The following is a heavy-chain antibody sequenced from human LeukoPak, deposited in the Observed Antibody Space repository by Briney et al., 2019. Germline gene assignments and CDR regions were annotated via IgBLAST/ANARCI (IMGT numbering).Heavy chain of an antibody. Sequence: GGSLRLSCAASGFTFSTYGMPWVRQAPGKGLEWVAFIRYDGSNKYYADSVKGRFAISRDNSKNTLYLEMNSLRVEDTAVYYCAKDPFGYCSSSSCTLTDYGGQGTLVTVSS. V-gene: IGHV3-30*02. CDR3: AKDPFGYCSSSSCTLTDY. J-gene: IGHJ4*02. D-gene: IGHD2-2*03. CDR1: GFTFSTYG. CDR2: IRYDGSNK.